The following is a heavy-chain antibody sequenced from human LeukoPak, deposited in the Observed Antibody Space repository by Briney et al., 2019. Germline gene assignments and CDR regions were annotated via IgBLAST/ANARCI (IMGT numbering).Heavy chain of an antibody. Sequence: SETLSLTCAVYGGSFSGYYWSWIRQPPGKGLEWIGEINHSGSTNYNPSLKSRVTISVDTSKNQFSLKLSSVTAADTAVYYCARDPIAVAGTFGWFDPWGQGTLVTVSS. CDR2: INHSGST. CDR1: GGSFSGYY. V-gene: IGHV4-34*01. J-gene: IGHJ5*02. D-gene: IGHD6-19*01. CDR3: ARDPIAVAGTFGWFDP.